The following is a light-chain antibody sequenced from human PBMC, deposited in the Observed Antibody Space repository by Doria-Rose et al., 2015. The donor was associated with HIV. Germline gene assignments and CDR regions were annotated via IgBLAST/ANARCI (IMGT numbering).Light chain of an antibody. CDR1: QSINNN. J-gene: IGKJ4*01. V-gene: IGKV3-15*01. CDR2: GTF. Sequence: SVPPGERVTLSCRAGQSINNNLAWYQQKPGQAPGLLFYGTFTGNTGVPARFSGSGSGTEFTLTISTFQSEDFAVYFCQQYNNWPLTFGGGTKVEIK. CDR3: QQYNNWPLT.